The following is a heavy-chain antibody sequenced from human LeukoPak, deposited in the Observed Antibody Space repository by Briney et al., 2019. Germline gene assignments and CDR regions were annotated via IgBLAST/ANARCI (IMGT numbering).Heavy chain of an antibody. Sequence: ASVKVSCKASGYTFTTYDISWVRQAPGQGLEWMGWISAYNGNTNYAQKLQGRVTMTTDTSTSTAYMELRSLRSDDTAVYYCAVGPTYYDFWSSSLYYFDYWGQGTLVTVSS. CDR2: ISAYNGNT. J-gene: IGHJ4*02. CDR3: AVGPTYYDFWSSSLYYFDY. CDR1: GYTFTTYD. V-gene: IGHV1-18*01. D-gene: IGHD3-3*01.